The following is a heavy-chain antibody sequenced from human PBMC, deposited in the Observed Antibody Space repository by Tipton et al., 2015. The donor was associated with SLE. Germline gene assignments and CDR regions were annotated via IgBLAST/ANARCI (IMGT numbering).Heavy chain of an antibody. J-gene: IGHJ5*01. CDR3: ARFHLKRYYAFDS. CDR2: TYNNDRT. CDR1: GVSFRRHY. D-gene: IGHD1-26*01. Sequence: TLSLTCTVSGVSFRRHYWSWIRLSPGKGLEWIDYTYNNDRTKYNPSLASRVTVSVDTSKNPLSLKLSSVTAADTAVYFCARFHLKRYYAFDSWGQGTLVTVSP. V-gene: IGHV4-59*11.